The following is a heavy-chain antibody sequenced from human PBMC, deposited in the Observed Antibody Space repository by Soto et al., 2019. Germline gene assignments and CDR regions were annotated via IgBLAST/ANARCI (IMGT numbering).Heavy chain of an antibody. V-gene: IGHV3-23*01. CDR3: AKEAVASEQVPIPGDS. J-gene: IGHJ4*02. Sequence: VYLLESGGGLVQPGGSLRLSCTASGLTFRSYAMTWVRQAPGRGLERVSGISGSGSMKYYADSVKGLFTISRDNSKNMLFLQMDSLRDEDTAMYHCAKEAVASEQVPIPGDSWGQGTLVTVSS. CDR1: GLTFRSYA. CDR2: ISGSGSMK. D-gene: IGHD2-15*01.